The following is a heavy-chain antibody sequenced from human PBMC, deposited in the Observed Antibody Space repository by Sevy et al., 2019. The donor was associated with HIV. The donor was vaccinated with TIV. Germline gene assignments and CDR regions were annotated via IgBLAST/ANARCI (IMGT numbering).Heavy chain of an antibody. V-gene: IGHV3-15*01. J-gene: IGHJ6*02. D-gene: IGHD2-8*02. CDR1: GFTFSYAW. CDR2: IQSKADGGTI. Sequence: GVSLRLSCAASGFTFSYAWMNWVRQAPGKGLEWVGRIQSKADGGTIDYAAPVKGRFTISRDDSQNTLYLQMNSLKTEDTAVYYCSTDPIILLLVTNGMDVWGQGTTVTVSS. CDR3: STDPIILLLVTNGMDV.